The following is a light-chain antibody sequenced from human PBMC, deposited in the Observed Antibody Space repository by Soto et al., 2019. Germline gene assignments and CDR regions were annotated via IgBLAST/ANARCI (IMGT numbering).Light chain of an antibody. J-gene: IGKJ4*01. CDR2: AAS. CDR1: QGISSY. Sequence: AIRMTQSPSSFSASTRDRVTITCRASQGISSYLAWYQQKPGKAPKLLIYAASTLQSGVPSRFSGSGSGTEFTLTISSLQPDDFATYYCQQYNSYSLTFGGGTKVDIK. V-gene: IGKV1-8*01. CDR3: QQYNSYSLT.